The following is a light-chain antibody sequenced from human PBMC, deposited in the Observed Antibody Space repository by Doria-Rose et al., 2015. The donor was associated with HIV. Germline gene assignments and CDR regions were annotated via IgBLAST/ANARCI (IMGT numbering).Light chain of an antibody. J-gene: IGKJ1*01. Sequence: TQSPGTLSLSPGERATLSCRASRSFSSTCLARYQQKPGQAPSLPIYDGSTRATGIPDRFSASGSGTDFTLTINRLEPEDFAPYYCLQYGTSWTFGQGTKVEI. CDR2: DGS. CDR3: LQYGTSWT. V-gene: IGKV3-20*01. CDR1: RSFSSTC.